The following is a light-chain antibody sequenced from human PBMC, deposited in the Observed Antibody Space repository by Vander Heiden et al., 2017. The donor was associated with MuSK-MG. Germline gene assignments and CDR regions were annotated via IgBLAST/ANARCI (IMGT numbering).Light chain of an antibody. CDR1: QSISDW. V-gene: IGKV1-5*03. Sequence: DIQLTQSPSTLSASVGDRVTITCRASQSISDWLAWYQQRPGKAPTLLIHKASGFESGAPSRFSGSRSGTQFTLTISSLQPDDFATYYCQHYTTYLSTFGQGTKLEIK. CDR2: KAS. CDR3: QHYTTYLST. J-gene: IGKJ2*01.